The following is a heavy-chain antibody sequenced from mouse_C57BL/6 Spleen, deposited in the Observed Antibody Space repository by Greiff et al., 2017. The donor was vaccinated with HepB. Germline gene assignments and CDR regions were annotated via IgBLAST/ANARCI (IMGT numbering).Heavy chain of an antibody. Sequence: QVQLQQPGAELVKPGASVKMSCKASGYTFTSYWITWVKQRPGQGLEWIGDIYPGSGGTNYNEKFKSKATLTVDTSSSTAYMQLSSLTSEDSAVYYCARSYYDYDAWFAYWGQGTLVTVSA. CDR2: IYPGSGGT. V-gene: IGHV1-55*01. CDR3: ARSYYDYDAWFAY. CDR1: GYTFTSYW. J-gene: IGHJ3*01. D-gene: IGHD2-4*01.